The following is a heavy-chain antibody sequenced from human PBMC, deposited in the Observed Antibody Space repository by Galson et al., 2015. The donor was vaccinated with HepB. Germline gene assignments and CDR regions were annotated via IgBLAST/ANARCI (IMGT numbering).Heavy chain of an antibody. J-gene: IGHJ4*02. CDR3: ARGGYSSSHHIDY. CDR1: GYTFTSYA. D-gene: IGHD6-13*01. Sequence: QSGAEVTKPGESLKISCKASGYTFTSYAMHWVRQAPGQRLEWMGWINAGNGNTKYSQKFQGRVTITRDTSASTAYMELSSLRSEDTAVYYCARGGYSSSHHIDYWGQGTLVTVSS. V-gene: IGHV1-3*01. CDR2: INAGNGNT.